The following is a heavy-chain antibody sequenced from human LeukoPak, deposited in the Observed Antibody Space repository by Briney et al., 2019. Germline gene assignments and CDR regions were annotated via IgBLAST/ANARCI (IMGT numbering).Heavy chain of an antibody. CDR2: ISGGGGSA. D-gene: IGHD6-6*01. V-gene: IGHV3-23*01. CDR3: ARDRESSSSQKRPNWFDP. J-gene: IGHJ5*02. CDR1: GFTFSSYP. Sequence: GGSLRLSCAASGFTFSSYPMSWVRQAPAKGLQWVSAISGGGGSAYYADPVKGRFTISRDNAKNSLYLQMNSLRAEDTAVYYCARDRESSSSQKRPNWFDPWGQGTLVTVSS.